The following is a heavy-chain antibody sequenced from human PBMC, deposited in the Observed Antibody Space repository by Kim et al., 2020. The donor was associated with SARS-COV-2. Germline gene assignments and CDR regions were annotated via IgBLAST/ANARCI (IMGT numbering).Heavy chain of an antibody. CDR3: TRGPHSSSFDY. V-gene: IGHV3-49*02. Sequence: TEYAASVKGRFTISRDDSKSIAYLQMNSLKTEDTAVYYCTRGPHSSSFDYWGQGTLVTVSS. J-gene: IGHJ4*02. D-gene: IGHD6-13*01. CDR2: T.